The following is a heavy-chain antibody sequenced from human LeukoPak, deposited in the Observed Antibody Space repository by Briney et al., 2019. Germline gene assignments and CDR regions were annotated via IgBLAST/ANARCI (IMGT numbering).Heavy chain of an antibody. J-gene: IGHJ4*02. CDR3: ARDQGYCSAGSCYHFDC. D-gene: IGHD2-15*01. Sequence: SQTLSLTCAISGDSVSSNSAAWNWIRQSPSRGLEWLGRTYYRSKWYNDYAVSVKSRITINPDTSKNQFSLQPNSVTPEDTAVYYCARDQGYCSAGSCYHFDCWGQGTLVTVSS. CDR2: TYYRSKWYN. CDR1: GDSVSSNSAA. V-gene: IGHV6-1*01.